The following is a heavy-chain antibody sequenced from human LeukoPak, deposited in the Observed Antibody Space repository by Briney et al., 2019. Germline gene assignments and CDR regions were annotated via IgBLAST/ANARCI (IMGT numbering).Heavy chain of an antibody. CDR3: ASRDSSGHSADY. CDR2: ITRSSSYI. J-gene: IGHJ4*02. Sequence: GGSLRLSCAASGFTFSSYSLNWVRQAPGKGLEWLSSITRSSSYIYYAESVKGRFTISRDNSNNSLYLQMNSLTAEDTAVYYCASRDSSGHSADYWGQGTLVTVSS. D-gene: IGHD3-22*01. CDR1: GFTFSSYS. V-gene: IGHV3-21*01.